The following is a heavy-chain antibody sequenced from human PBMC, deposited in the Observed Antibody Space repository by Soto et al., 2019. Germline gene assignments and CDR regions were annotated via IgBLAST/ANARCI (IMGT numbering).Heavy chain of an antibody. CDR1: GFTFSSYS. Sequence: GGSLRLSCAASGFTFSSYSMNWVRQAPGKGLEWVSYISSSSSTIYYADSVKGRFTISRDNAKNSLYLQMNSLRAEDTAVYYCAREGSRGSYLGSYYYYYMDVWGKGTTVTVSS. CDR2: ISSSSSTI. CDR3: AREGSRGSYLGSYYYYYMDV. V-gene: IGHV3-48*01. D-gene: IGHD1-26*01. J-gene: IGHJ6*03.